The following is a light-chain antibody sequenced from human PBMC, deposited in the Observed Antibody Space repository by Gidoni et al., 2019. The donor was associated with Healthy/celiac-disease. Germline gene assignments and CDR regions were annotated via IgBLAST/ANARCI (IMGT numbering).Light chain of an antibody. CDR1: QSVSSSY. J-gene: IGKJ2*03. CDR3: QQYGSSPPYS. V-gene: IGKV3-20*01. CDR2: GAS. Sequence: EMVLTQSPGTLSLSPGERATLSCRASQSVSSSYLAWYPQKPGQAPRLLIYGASSRAPGIPDRFSGSGSVTDFTLTISRLGPENFAVYYCQQYGSSPPYSYGQGTKLEIQ.